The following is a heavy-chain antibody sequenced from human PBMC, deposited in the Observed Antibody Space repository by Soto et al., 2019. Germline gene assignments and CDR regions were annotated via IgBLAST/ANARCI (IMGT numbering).Heavy chain of an antibody. Sequence: QVQLVESGGGVVQPGTSLRLSCVASGFTFSSYGMNWVRQVPGKGPEWVAVIWFDGSNEYYGDSVKGRFTISRDNSKNTLYLQMNSVRAEDTAVYYCARSGDYDYYYAMDVWGQGTTVTVSS. CDR2: IWFDGSNE. J-gene: IGHJ6*02. CDR3: ARSGDYDYYYAMDV. D-gene: IGHD4-17*01. V-gene: IGHV3-33*01. CDR1: GFTFSSYG.